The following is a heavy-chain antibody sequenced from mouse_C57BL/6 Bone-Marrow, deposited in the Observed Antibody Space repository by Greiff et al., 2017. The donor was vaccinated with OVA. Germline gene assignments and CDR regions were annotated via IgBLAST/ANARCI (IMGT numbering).Heavy chain of an antibody. J-gene: IGHJ2*01. CDR1: GYSFTSYY. V-gene: IGHV1-66*01. Sequence: QVQLQQSGPELVKPGASVKISCKASGYSFTSYYIHWVKQRPGQGLEWIGWIYPGSGNTKYNEKFKGKATLTADTSSSTAYMQLSSLTSEDSAVYYCARSGGYYDLGYFDYWGQGTTLTVSS. CDR3: ARSGGYYDLGYFDY. D-gene: IGHD2-3*01. CDR2: IYPGSGNT.